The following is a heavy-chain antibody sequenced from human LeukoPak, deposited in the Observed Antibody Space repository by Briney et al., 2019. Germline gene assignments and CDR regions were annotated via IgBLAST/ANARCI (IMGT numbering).Heavy chain of an antibody. CDR2: ISWNSGSI. V-gene: IGHV3-9*01. Sequence: PGRSLRLSCAASGFTFDDYAMHWVRQAPGKGLEWVSGISWNSGSIGYGDSVKGRFTISRDNAKNSLYLQMNSLRAEDTAVYYCARALTWNDAGFDYWGQGTLVTVSS. D-gene: IGHD1-1*01. J-gene: IGHJ4*02. CDR1: GFTFDDYA. CDR3: ARALTWNDAGFDY.